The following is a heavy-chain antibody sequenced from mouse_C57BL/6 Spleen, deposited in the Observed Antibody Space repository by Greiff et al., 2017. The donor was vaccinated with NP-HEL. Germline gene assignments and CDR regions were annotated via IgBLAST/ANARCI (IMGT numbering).Heavy chain of an antibody. CDR3: VRPPYDYDGEFAY. J-gene: IGHJ3*01. D-gene: IGHD2-4*01. V-gene: IGHV10-1*01. CDR2: IRSKSNNYAT. Sequence: GGGLVQPKGSLKLSCAASGFSFNTYAMNWVRQAPGKGLEWVARIRSKSNNYATYYADSVKDRFTISRDDSESMLYLQMNNLKTEDTAMYYCVRPPYDYDGEFAYWGQGTLVTVSA. CDR1: GFSFNTYA.